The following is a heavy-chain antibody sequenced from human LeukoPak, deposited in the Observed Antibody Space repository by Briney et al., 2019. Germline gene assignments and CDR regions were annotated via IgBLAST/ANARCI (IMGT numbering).Heavy chain of an antibody. D-gene: IGHD2-2*01. V-gene: IGHV4-4*02. Sequence: SETLSLTCAVSGGSITNSNWWSWVRQPPGKGLEWIGEINHSGSTTYNPSLKSRVTISVDTSKNQFSLKLSSVTAADTAVYYCARLRALGYCSSTSCYAKFDYWGQGTLVTVSS. J-gene: IGHJ4*02. CDR3: ARLRALGYCSSTSCYAKFDY. CDR2: INHSGST. CDR1: GGSITNSNW.